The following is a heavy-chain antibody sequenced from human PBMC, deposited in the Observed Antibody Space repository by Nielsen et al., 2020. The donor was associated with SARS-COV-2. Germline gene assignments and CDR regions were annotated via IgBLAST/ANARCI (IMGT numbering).Heavy chain of an antibody. CDR2: IYYNGRT. Sequence: SETLSLTCTVSGGSIASYYWGWIRQPPGKGLEWIGSIYYNGRTNYNPSLKSRVAISVDPSKNQFSLRLTSVTAADTAVYYCARGRTVTSWFDSWGQGALGTVSS. D-gene: IGHD4-17*01. CDR3: ARGRTVTSWFDS. CDR1: GGSIASYY. V-gene: IGHV4-59*01. J-gene: IGHJ5*01.